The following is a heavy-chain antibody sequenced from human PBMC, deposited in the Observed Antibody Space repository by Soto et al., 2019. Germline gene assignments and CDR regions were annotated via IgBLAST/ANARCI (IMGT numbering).Heavy chain of an antibody. CDR2: ISYDGSNK. D-gene: IGHD1-7*01. J-gene: IGHJ6*02. CDR1: GFTFSSYA. Sequence: GGSLRLSCAASGFTFSSYAMHWVRQAPGKGLEWVAVISYDGSNKYYADSVKGRFTISRDNSKNTLYLQMNSLRAEDTAVYYCARDPLELSYYGMDVWGQGTTVTVSS. CDR3: ARDPLELSYYGMDV. V-gene: IGHV3-30-3*01.